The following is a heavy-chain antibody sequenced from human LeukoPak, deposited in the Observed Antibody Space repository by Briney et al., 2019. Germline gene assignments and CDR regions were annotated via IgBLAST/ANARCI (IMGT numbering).Heavy chain of an antibody. J-gene: IGHJ4*02. Sequence: GGSLRLSCAASGFTFSSYAVSWVRQAPGKGLEWVSSISGSGGSTYSADSVKGRFTISRDNSKNTLYLQMNSLRAEDTALYYCAKDRSCTNDICHGDFDYWGQRTLVTVSS. CDR2: ISGSGGST. D-gene: IGHD2-8*01. CDR3: AKDRSCTNDICHGDFDY. V-gene: IGHV3-23*01. CDR1: GFTFSSYA.